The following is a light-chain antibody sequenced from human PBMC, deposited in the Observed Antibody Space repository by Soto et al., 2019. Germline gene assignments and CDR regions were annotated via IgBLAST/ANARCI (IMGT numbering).Light chain of an antibody. Sequence: EIVMTQSPATLSVSPGERATLSCRASQSVSSNSAWYQQKPGQAPRLLIYGALTRATGIPARFTGSVSGTEFTLTISSLQTEAFAIYYCQQYNNWPFTFGPGTKVDIK. V-gene: IGKV3-15*01. J-gene: IGKJ3*01. CDR3: QQYNNWPFT. CDR2: GAL. CDR1: QSVSSN.